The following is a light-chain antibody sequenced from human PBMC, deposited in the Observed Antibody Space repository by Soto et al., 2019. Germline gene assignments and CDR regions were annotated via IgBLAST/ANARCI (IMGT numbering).Light chain of an antibody. J-gene: IGLJ2*01. CDR3: QSYDSSLSGSV. CDR1: SSNIGAGYH. CDR2: DHD. Sequence: QSVLTQPPSVSGAPGQRVTISCTGSSSNIGAGYHVHWYQQLPGTAPKLLIYDHDNRPSGVPDRFSGSKSDTSVSLAITGLQAEDEADYYCQSYDSSLSGSVFGGGTKLTVL. V-gene: IGLV1-40*01.